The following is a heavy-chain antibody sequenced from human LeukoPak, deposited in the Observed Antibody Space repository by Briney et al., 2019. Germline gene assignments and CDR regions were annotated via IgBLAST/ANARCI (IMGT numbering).Heavy chain of an antibody. V-gene: IGHV3-15*01. CDR2: IRSKTDGGTT. CDR3: TTYYYDSTSDFGY. D-gene: IGHD3-22*01. CDR1: GFTFSSYG. J-gene: IGHJ4*02. Sequence: GGSLRLSCAASGFTFSSYGMHWVRQAPGKGLEWVGHIRSKTDGGTTDYAAPVMGRFTISRDDSKNTQYLQMNSLKTEDTAVYYCTTYYYDSTSDFGYWGQGTLVTVSS.